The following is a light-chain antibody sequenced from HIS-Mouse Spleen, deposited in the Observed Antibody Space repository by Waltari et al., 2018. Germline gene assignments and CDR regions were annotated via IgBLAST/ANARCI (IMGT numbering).Light chain of an antibody. CDR2: KAS. J-gene: IGKJ2*01. CDR1: QSISNR. CDR3: QQYNSYSHT. Sequence: DIQMTQSPSTLSASVGDRVTITCRASQSISNRLAWYQQKPGKAPKLLIYKASSLESGVPSRFSGSGSRTEFTLTISSLQPDDFATYYCQQYNSYSHTFGQGTKLEIK. V-gene: IGKV1-5*03.